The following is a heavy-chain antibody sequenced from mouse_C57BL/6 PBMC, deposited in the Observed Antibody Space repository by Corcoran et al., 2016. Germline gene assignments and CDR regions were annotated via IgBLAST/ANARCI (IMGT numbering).Heavy chain of an antibody. CDR2: INPNNGGT. CDR1: GYTFTDYY. D-gene: IGHD3-2*02. V-gene: IGHV1-26*01. CDR3: ARLGAQAMGYAMDY. J-gene: IGHJ4*01. Sequence: EVQLQQSGPELVKPGASVKISCKASGYTFTDYYMNWVKQSHGKSLEWIGDINPNNGGTSYNQKFKGKATLTVDKSSSTAYMELRSLTSEDSAVYYCARLGAQAMGYAMDYWGQGTSVTVSS.